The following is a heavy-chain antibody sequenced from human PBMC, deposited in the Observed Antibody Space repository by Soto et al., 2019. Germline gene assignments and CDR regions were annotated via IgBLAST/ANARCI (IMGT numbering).Heavy chain of an antibody. Sequence: QAQLVQSGAEVKKPGASVKVSCQASGYTFTAQYLHWVRKAPGEGLEWMGWINPTTGATRYAQKFQGRVTMTRDTSMSTAYLEVRSLRPDDTAVYYCAKDLLQWLGGSGPFDYWGQGTLVTVSS. CDR1: GYTFTAQY. CDR2: INPTTGAT. D-gene: IGHD6-19*01. CDR3: AKDLLQWLGGSGPFDY. J-gene: IGHJ4*02. V-gene: IGHV1-2*02.